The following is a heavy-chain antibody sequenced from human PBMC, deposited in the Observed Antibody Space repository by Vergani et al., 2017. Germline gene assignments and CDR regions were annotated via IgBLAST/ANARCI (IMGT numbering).Heavy chain of an antibody. CDR3: ARARSGYSIHPGRNWFDP. J-gene: IGHJ5*02. D-gene: IGHD3-3*01. CDR2: FIPIFGTA. Sequence: QVQLVQSGAEVKKPGSSVKVSCKASGGPFSSYAISWVRQAPGQGLEWMGGFIPIFGTATYAQKFQGRVTMTADESTSTAYMELSSLRSEDPAVYYCARARSGYSIHPGRNWFDPWGQGTLVTVSS. CDR1: GGPFSSYA. V-gene: IGHV1-69*01.